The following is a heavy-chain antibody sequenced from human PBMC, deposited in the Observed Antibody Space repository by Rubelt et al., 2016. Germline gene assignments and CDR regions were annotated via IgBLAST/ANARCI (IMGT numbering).Heavy chain of an antibody. J-gene: IGHJ4*02. CDR2: ISGSGGST. Sequence: EVQLLESGGDLVQPGGSLRLSCAASGFSFSANGMSWVRQAPGKGLEWVSAISGSGGSTYYADSVKGRFTLSRDISRNTLYLQMNSLRAEDTAVYYCAKDWIQLWIWGQGTLVTVSS. CDR3: AKDWIQLWI. CDR1: GFSFSANG. D-gene: IGHD5-18*01. V-gene: IGHV3-23*01.